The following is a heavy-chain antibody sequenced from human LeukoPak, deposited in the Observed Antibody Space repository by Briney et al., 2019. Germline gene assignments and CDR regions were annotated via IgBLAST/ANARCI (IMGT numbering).Heavy chain of an antibody. D-gene: IGHD1-26*01. CDR3: AKIPVGNYYYYGMDV. V-gene: IGHV3-23*01. J-gene: IGHJ6*01. Sequence: GGPLRLSCAASGFTFSSYAMSWVRQAPGKGLEWVSAISGSGGSTYYADSVKGRFTISRDNSKNTLYLQMNSLRAEDTAVYYCAKIPVGNYYYYGMDVWGQGTTVTVSS. CDR2: ISGSGGST. CDR1: GFTFSSYA.